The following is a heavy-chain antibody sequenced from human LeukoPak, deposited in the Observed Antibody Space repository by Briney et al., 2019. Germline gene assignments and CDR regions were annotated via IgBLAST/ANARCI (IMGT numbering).Heavy chain of an antibody. J-gene: IGHJ6*04. CDR2: INQDGSEK. Sequence: GGSLRLSCVASGFTFVSHWMTWVRQAPGKGLEWVANINQDGSEKYYVDSVKGRFTISRDNAKNPLYLQMNSLRAEDTAVYYCAELGITMIGGVWGKGTTVTISS. CDR1: GFTFVSHW. D-gene: IGHD3-10*02. CDR3: AELGITMIGGV. V-gene: IGHV3-7*01.